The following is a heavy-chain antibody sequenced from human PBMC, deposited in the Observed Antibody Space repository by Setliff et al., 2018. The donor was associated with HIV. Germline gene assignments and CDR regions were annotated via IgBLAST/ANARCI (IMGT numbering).Heavy chain of an antibody. D-gene: IGHD3-3*01. Sequence: SETLSLTCAVSVYSISSDYYWGWIRQPPGKGLEWIGSVYHSGSTYYNPSLKSRVTISVDMSNNQFSLKVTSVTAADTAVYYCMRGRSITIFGVAYFDFWGQGTQVTVS. V-gene: IGHV4-38-2*01. CDR1: VYSISSDYY. CDR3: MRGRSITIFGVAYFDF. J-gene: IGHJ4*02. CDR2: VYHSGST.